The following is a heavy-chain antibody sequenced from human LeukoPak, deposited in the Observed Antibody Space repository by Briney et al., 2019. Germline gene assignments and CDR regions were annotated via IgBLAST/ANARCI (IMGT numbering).Heavy chain of an antibody. Sequence: SETLSLTCTVSGGSISSSSYYWGWIRQPPGKGLEWIGYIYHSGSTYYNPSLKSRVTISVDRSKNQFSLKLSSVTAADTAVYYCARGTRALNWFDPWGQGTLVTVSS. CDR3: ARGTRALNWFDP. J-gene: IGHJ5*02. CDR1: GGSISSSSYY. D-gene: IGHD3/OR15-3a*01. CDR2: IYHSGST. V-gene: IGHV4-30-2*01.